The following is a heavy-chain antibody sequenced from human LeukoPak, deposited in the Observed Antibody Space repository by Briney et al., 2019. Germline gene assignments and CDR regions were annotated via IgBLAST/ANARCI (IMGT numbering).Heavy chain of an antibody. J-gene: IGHJ4*02. CDR2: ISNSSSYI. CDR3: ARDEVFRDYYDSSGYPC. V-gene: IGHV3-21*01. CDR1: GFTFSSYS. D-gene: IGHD3-22*01. Sequence: GGSLRLSCAASGFTFSSYSMNWVRQAPGKGLEWVSSISNSSSYIYYADSVKGRFTISRDNAKNSLYLQMNSLRAEDTAVYYCARDEVFRDYYDSSGYPCWGQGTLVTVSS.